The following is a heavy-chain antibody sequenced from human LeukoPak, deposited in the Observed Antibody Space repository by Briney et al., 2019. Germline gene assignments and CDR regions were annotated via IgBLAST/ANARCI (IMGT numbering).Heavy chain of an antibody. CDR2: LSGSGGSP. Sequence: PGGSLRLSCAASGFTFSSYAMSWVRQAPGRGLEWVSSLSGSGGSPNYANSVKGRFTISRDNSKNTLYLQMNSLRAEDTAVYYCANALGGGNTWYYFDCWGQGTLDTVSS. D-gene: IGHD6-13*01. V-gene: IGHV3-23*01. J-gene: IGHJ4*02. CDR3: ANALGGGNTWYYFDC. CDR1: GFTFSSYA.